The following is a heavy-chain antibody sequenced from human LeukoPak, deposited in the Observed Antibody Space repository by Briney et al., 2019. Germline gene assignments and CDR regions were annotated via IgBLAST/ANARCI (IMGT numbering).Heavy chain of an antibody. CDR2: INKDGSKK. D-gene: IGHD2/OR15-2a*01. V-gene: IGHV3-7*01. CDR3: ARDTSPSSRSTYFDALDM. Sequence: GGSLRLSCATSGFTFRNDWVTWVRQAQGKGLEWVANINKDGSKKNYVDSVKGRFTISRDNTKNSLFLQMNSRRAEDTAIYYCARDTSPSSRSTYFDALDMWGQGTMVTVSS. CDR1: GFTFRNDW. J-gene: IGHJ3*02.